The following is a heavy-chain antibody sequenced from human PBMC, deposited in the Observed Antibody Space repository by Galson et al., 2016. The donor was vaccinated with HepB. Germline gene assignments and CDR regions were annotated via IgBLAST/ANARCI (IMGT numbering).Heavy chain of an antibody. CDR2: IDRRGTTI. D-gene: IGHD2-8*02. J-gene: IGHJ6*04. Sequence: SLRLSCAVSGLSVSTSSMNWVRQAPGKGLEWVSHIDRRGTTIYYADSVRGRFTISRDNAKNSLYLEMNSLTAEETAVYYCVRAETYCTGGFCYPGYYGMDAWGKGTTVIVSS. CDR1: GLSVSTSS. V-gene: IGHV3-48*01. CDR3: VRAETYCTGGFCYPGYYGMDA.